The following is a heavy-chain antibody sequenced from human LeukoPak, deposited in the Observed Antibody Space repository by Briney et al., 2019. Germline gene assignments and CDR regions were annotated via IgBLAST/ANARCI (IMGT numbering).Heavy chain of an antibody. CDR1: GGSISSGGYS. CDR2: IYHSGST. Sequence: PSETLSLTCAVSGGSISSGGYSWSWIRQPPGKGLEWIGYIYHSGSTYYNPSLKSRVTISVDRSKNQFSLKLSSVTAADTAVYYCARAGCGSTSCYLGDNWFDPWGQGTLVTVSS. CDR3: ARAGCGSTSCYLGDNWFDP. J-gene: IGHJ5*02. V-gene: IGHV4-30-2*01. D-gene: IGHD2-2*01.